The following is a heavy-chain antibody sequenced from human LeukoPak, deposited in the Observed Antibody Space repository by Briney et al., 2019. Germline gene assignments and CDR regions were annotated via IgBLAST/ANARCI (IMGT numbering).Heavy chain of an antibody. CDR1: GFTFSVSW. Sequence: GGSLRLSCAASGFTFSVSWMSWVRQAPGKGLEWVANIKQDGSEKYYVDSVKGRFTISRDNAKNSLYLQMNSLRAEDTAVYYCAREGALVGATTYFDYWGQGTLVTVSS. J-gene: IGHJ4*02. V-gene: IGHV3-7*01. CDR2: IKQDGSEK. D-gene: IGHD1-26*01. CDR3: AREGALVGATTYFDY.